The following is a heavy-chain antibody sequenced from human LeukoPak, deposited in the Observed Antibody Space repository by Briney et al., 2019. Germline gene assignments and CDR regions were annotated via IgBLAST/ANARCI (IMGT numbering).Heavy chain of an antibody. V-gene: IGHV4-34*01. D-gene: IGHD2-21*02. CDR3: ARRFCGGDCYTNWFDH. CDR1: GGSFSGYY. Sequence: KPSETLSLTCAVYGGSFSGYYWSWIRQPPGKGLEWIGEINHTGSTNYNPSLKSRVTISVDTSKNQFSLKMRSVTAADTAVFYCARRFCGGDCYTNWFDHWGQGILVTASS. CDR2: INHTGST. J-gene: IGHJ5*02.